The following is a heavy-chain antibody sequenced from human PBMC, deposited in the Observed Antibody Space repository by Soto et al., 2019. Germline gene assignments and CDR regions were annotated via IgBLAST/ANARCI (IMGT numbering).Heavy chain of an antibody. D-gene: IGHD3-10*01. CDR3: ARLQYYYGSGSSDYYYYGMDV. Sequence: GESLKISCKGSGYSFTSYWIGWVRQMPGKGLEWMGIIYPGDSDTRYSPSFQGQVTISADKSISTAYLQWSSLKASDTAMYYCARLQYYYGSGSSDYYYYGMDVWGQGATVTVSS. CDR1: GYSFTSYW. CDR2: IYPGDSDT. V-gene: IGHV5-51*01. J-gene: IGHJ6*02.